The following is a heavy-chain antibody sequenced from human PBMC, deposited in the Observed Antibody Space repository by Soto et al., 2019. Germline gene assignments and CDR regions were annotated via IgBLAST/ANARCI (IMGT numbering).Heavy chain of an antibody. D-gene: IGHD6-13*01. V-gene: IGHV3-33*08. CDR2: IWYDGSNK. CDR3: ARDGQQQTPYALDV. Sequence: QVQLVESGGGVIQPGRSLRLSCAASGFTLRLHAMQWVRQAPGKGLEWVAQIWYDGSNKYYTDSVKGRFTVSRDDFKNTVFLQMDSLRAEDTAVYYCARDGQQQTPYALDVWGQGTTVIVSS. J-gene: IGHJ6*02. CDR1: GFTLRLHA.